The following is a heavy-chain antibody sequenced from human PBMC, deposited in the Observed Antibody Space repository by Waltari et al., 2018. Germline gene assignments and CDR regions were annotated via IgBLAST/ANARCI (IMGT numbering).Heavy chain of an antibody. V-gene: IGHV1-2*02. CDR3: ARGSLIVVVIAPLDY. J-gene: IGHJ4*02. CDR1: GYTFTGYY. CDR2: INPNSGGT. D-gene: IGHD2-21*01. Sequence: QVQLVQSGAEVKKPGASVKVSCKASGYTFTGYYMHWVRQAPGQGLEWMGWINPNSGGTNYAQKFQGRVTMTRDTSISTAYMELSRLRSDDTAVYYCARGSLIVVVIAPLDYWGQGTLVTVSS.